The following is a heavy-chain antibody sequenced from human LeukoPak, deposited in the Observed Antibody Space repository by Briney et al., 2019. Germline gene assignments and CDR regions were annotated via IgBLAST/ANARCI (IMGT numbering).Heavy chain of an antibody. CDR1: GFTFSSYS. J-gene: IGHJ4*02. Sequence: PGGSLRLSCAASGFTFSSYSMNWVRQAPGKGLEWVSYISSSSSTIYYADSVKGRFTISRDNAKNSLYLQMNSLRAEDTALYYCAKNAGYCSGGHCNTADYWGQGTLVTVSS. CDR3: AKNAGYCSGGHCNTADY. CDR2: ISSSSSTI. D-gene: IGHD2-15*01. V-gene: IGHV3-48*01.